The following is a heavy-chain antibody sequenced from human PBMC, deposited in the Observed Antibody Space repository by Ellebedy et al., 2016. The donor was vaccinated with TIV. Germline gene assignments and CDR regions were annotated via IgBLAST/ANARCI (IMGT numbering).Heavy chain of an antibody. V-gene: IGHV2-70*04. Sequence: SGPTLVKPTQTLTLTCTFSGFSLSTSPMRVSWIRQPPGKALEWLARIDWDDKKFYSTSLKTRLTISKDTSKNQMVLTMTNMDPVDTATYYCTRTLTGAAYDYWGQGALVTVSS. D-gene: IGHD3-9*01. CDR1: GFSLSTSPMR. CDR2: IDWDDKK. J-gene: IGHJ4*02. CDR3: TRTLTGAAYDY.